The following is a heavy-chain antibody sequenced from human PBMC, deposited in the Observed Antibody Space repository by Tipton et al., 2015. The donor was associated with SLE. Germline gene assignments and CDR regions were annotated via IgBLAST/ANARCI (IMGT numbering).Heavy chain of an antibody. CDR1: EYTFTKYA. D-gene: IGHD5-18*01. CDR3: ARGWDTDMAFDY. CDR2: INAANGNS. V-gene: IGHV1-3*01. J-gene: IGHJ4*02. Sequence: QVQLVQSGAEVKKPGASVKISCKASEYTFTKYAMHWVRQAPGQRLEWMGWINAANGNSKYSQKFQGRVTITQDTSASTAYMELSSLRSEDTAIYYCARGWDTDMAFDYWGQGTLVTVSS.